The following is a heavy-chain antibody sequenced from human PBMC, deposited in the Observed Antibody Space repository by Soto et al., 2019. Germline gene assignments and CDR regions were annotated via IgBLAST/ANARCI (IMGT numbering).Heavy chain of an antibody. CDR2: ISSSSSYI. CDR3: TYCSSTSCYLFYYYGMDV. V-gene: IGHV3-21*01. D-gene: IGHD2-2*01. J-gene: IGHJ6*02. CDR1: GFTFSSYS. Sequence: GGSLRLSCAASGFTFSSYSMNWVRQAPGKGLEWVSSISSSSSYIYYADSVKGRFTISRDNAKNSLYLQMNSLRAEDTAVYYCTYCSSTSCYLFYYYGMDVWGQGTTVTVSS.